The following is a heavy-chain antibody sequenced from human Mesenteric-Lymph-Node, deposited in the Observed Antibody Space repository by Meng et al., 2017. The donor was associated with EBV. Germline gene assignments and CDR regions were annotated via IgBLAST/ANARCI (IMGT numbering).Heavy chain of an antibody. CDR2: VYYAGST. CDR1: GGSISSSSYY. CDR3: ARLYNWQRPAIDY. V-gene: IGHV4-39*01. J-gene: IGHJ4*02. Sequence: QLQRQGSGPGLVKPSETLPPTCTVSGGSISSSSYYWGWIRQPPGKGLEWIANVYYAGSTYYNPSLKSRVTISVDTSKNQFSLKLNSVTAADTAVYYCARLYNWQRPAIDYWGQGTLVTVSS. D-gene: IGHD1-1*01.